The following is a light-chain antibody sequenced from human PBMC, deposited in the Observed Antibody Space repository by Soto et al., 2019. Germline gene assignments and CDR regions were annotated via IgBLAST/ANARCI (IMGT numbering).Light chain of an antibody. CDR2: KAS. V-gene: IGKV1-5*03. J-gene: IGKJ4*01. CDR1: QSISTW. CDR3: QHYDTYPLT. Sequence: DIQMTQSPSTLSASVGATVTITCRASQSISTWLAWYQQKPGKAPKLLIYKASSLESGVPSRFSGSGSGTEFTLTIRSMRTDDSANYYCQHYDTYPLTFGGGTKVDIK.